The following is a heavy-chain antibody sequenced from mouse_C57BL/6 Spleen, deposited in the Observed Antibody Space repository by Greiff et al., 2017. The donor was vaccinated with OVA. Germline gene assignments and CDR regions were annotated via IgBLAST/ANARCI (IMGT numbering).Heavy chain of an antibody. D-gene: IGHD2-4*01. CDR2: INPNHGGT. CDR1: GYTFTDYY. Sequence: EVQLQQSGPELVKPGASVKISCTASGYTFTDYYMNWVKQSHGKSLEWIGDINPNHGGTSYNQKFKGKATLTVDKSSSTAYMELRSLTSEASAVYYCARRDYDGAWFAYWGQGTLVTVSA. CDR3: ARRDYDGAWFAY. V-gene: IGHV1-26*01. J-gene: IGHJ3*01.